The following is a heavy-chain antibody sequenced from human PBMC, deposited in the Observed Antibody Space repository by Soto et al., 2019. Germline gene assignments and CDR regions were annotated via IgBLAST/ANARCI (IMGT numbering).Heavy chain of an antibody. CDR2: INHLETT. V-gene: IGHV4-30-2*01. CDR3: ARGGGYDSFDY. J-gene: IGHJ4*02. D-gene: IGHD5-12*01. Sequence: SETLSLTCTVSGASITYGAYSWSWIRQTPGKGLEWIGYINHLETTFYNPSFESRLTLSIDRTKNQFSLNLKSMSAADRAVYFCARGGGYDSFDYWGQGILVTVS. CDR1: GASITYGAYS.